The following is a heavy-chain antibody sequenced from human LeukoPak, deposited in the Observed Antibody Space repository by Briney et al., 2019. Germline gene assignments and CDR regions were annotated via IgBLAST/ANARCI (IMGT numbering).Heavy chain of an antibody. CDR1: GFIFRSNW. CDR2: INEDGSTT. J-gene: IGHJ4*02. Sequence: GGSLRLSCAASGFIFRSNWMHWVRQAPGKGLVWVSRINEDGSTTNHADSVKGRFTISRDNVKNTLYMEMNSLRAEDTAVYYCVRDLGGRSGHWGQGTLVTVSS. V-gene: IGHV3-74*01. CDR3: VRDLGGRSGH. D-gene: IGHD1-26*01.